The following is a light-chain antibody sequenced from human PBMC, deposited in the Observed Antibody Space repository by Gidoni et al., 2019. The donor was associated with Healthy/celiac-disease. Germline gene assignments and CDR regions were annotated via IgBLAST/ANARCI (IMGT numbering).Light chain of an antibody. J-gene: IGLJ2*01. V-gene: IGLV9-49*01. Sequence: QPVLTQPPSASASLEASVTLTCTLSSGYSNYKVDWYQQRPGKGPRFVMRVGTGGIVGSKGDGIPDRFSVLGSGLNRYLTIKNIQEEDESDYHCGADHGSGSNFVSVFGGGTKLTVL. CDR2: VGTGGIVG. CDR1: SGYSNYK. CDR3: GADHGSGSNFVSV.